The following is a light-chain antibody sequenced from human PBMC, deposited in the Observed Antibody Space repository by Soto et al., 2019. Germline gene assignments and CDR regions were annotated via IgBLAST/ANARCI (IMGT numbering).Light chain of an antibody. J-gene: IGKJ2*01. V-gene: IGKV3-11*01. CDR3: QQRRNWPPYT. CDR1: QSVSSY. Sequence: EIVLTQSPATLSLSPGERATLSCRASQSVSSYLAWYQQKPGQAPRLLIYDASNRATGIPARFSGSGSGTDFTLTISSLEPEDFAVYYCQQRRNWPPYTFGQGTKLAIK. CDR2: DAS.